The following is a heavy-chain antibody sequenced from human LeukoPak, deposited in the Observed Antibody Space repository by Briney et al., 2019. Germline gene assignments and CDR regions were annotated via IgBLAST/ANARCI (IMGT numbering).Heavy chain of an antibody. CDR1: GFTFDDYA. D-gene: IGHD3-16*01. CDR2: IRWNSGSI. CDR3: AKAGWGYQFDY. V-gene: IGHV3-9*01. J-gene: IGHJ4*02. Sequence: GGSLRLSCAASGFTFDDYAMHWVRQAPGKGLEFVSGIRWNSGSIGYADSVKGRFTISRDNAKNSLYLQMNSLRAEDTALYYCAKAGWGYQFDYWGQGTLVTVSS.